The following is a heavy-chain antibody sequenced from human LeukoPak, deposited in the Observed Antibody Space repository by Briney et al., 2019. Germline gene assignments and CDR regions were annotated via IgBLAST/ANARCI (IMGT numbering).Heavy chain of an antibody. CDR2: IWYDGSNK. CDR3: ARSGYYMAWLDY. Sequence: PGGSLRLSCAASGFTFSSYGMHWVRQAPGKGLEWVAVIWYDGSNKYYADSVKGRFTISRDNSKNTLYLQMNSLRAEDTAVYYCARSGYYMAWLDYWGQGTLVTVSS. D-gene: IGHD3-3*01. CDR1: GFTFSSYG. J-gene: IGHJ4*02. V-gene: IGHV3-33*01.